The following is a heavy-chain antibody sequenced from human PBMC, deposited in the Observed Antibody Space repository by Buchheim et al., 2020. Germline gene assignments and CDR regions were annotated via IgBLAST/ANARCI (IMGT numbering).Heavy chain of an antibody. Sequence: QVQLQESGPGLVKPSETLSLTCTVSGGSISSYYWSWIRQPPGKGLEWIGYIYYSGSTNYNPSLKSRVTISVDTSTNQFSLKLSSVTAADTAVYYCVRGIVVVAATPQVGWFDPWGQGTL. CDR1: GGSISSYY. J-gene: IGHJ5*02. CDR2: IYYSGST. V-gene: IGHV4-59*01. D-gene: IGHD2-15*01. CDR3: VRGIVVVAATPQVGWFDP.